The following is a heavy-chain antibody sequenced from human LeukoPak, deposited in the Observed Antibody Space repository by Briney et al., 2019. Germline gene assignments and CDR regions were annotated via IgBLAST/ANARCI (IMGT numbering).Heavy chain of an antibody. CDR1: GGSISSHY. Sequence: PSETLSLTCTVSGGSISSHYWSWIRQPPGKGLEWIGYIYYSGSTNYNPSLKSRVTISVDTSKNQFSLKLSSVTAADTAVYYCARDRGIRTWFDPWGQGTLVTVSS. V-gene: IGHV4-59*11. D-gene: IGHD1-26*01. J-gene: IGHJ5*02. CDR3: ARDRGIRTWFDP. CDR2: IYYSGST.